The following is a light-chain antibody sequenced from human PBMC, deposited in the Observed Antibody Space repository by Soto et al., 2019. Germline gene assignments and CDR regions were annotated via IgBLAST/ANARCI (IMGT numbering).Light chain of an antibody. CDR1: QSISSW. CDR2: TAS. V-gene: IGKV1-5*01. J-gene: IGKJ5*01. CDR3: QQLNSYPSIT. Sequence: DVQMTQSPSTLSASVGDRVTITCRASQSISSWLAWYQQKPGKAPKLLIYTASTLQTGVPSRFSGRGSGTEFTLTISSLQPEDFATYYCQQLNSYPSITFGQGTRLEIK.